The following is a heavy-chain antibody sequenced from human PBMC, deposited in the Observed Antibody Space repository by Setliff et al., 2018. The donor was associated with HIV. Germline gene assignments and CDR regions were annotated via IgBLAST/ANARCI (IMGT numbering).Heavy chain of an antibody. CDR2: MNPNSGNT. V-gene: IGHV1-8*02. CDR3: ARDQGQWRTTWVFGY. J-gene: IGHJ4*02. Sequence: ASVKVSCKASGYTFSSYDINWVRQATGQGLEWMGWMNPNSGNTNYAQKFEGRVTMTRDSSISTAYMELNELTSDDTAVYYCARDQGQWRTTWVFGYWGQGTLVTVSS. CDR1: GYTFSSYD. D-gene: IGHD6-19*01.